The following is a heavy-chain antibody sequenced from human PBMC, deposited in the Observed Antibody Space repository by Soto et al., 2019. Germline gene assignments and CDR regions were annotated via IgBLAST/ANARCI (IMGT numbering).Heavy chain of an antibody. V-gene: IGHV3-23*01. Sequence: EVPLLESGGGLVQPGGSLRISCAASGFTFSSYAMGWVRQAPGKGLEWVSAISGSGGSTYYADSVKGRVTISRDNSKNTLYLQMNSLRAEDTAVYYCARRGSGSDYDYWGQGTLVTVSS. J-gene: IGHJ4*02. CDR1: GFTFSSYA. CDR3: ARRGSGSDYDY. D-gene: IGHD1-26*01. CDR2: ISGSGGST.